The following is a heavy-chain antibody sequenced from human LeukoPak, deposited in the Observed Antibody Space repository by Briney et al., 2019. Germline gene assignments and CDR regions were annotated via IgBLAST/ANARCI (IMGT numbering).Heavy chain of an antibody. V-gene: IGHV4-34*01. CDR3: ARGYSSGWYGY. Sequence: SETLSLTCAVYGGSFSGYYWSWLRQPPGKGLEWIGEINHSGSTNYNPSLKSRVTISVDTSKNQFSLKLSSVTAADTAVYYCARGYSSGWYGYWGQGTLVTVSS. J-gene: IGHJ4*02. CDR2: INHSGST. CDR1: GGSFSGYY. D-gene: IGHD6-19*01.